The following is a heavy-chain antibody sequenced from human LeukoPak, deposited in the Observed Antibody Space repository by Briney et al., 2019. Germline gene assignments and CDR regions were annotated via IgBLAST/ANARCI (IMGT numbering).Heavy chain of an antibody. Sequence: GGSLRLSCAASGFTFSSYSMNWVRQAPGKGLEWVSYISSSSSTIYYADSVKGRFTISRDNAKNSLYLQMNSLRAEDTAVYYCARDSLYCSGGSCYVSDIWGQGTMVTVSS. V-gene: IGHV3-48*01. CDR2: ISSSSSTI. CDR3: ARDSLYCSGGSCYVSDI. CDR1: GFTFSSYS. D-gene: IGHD2-15*01. J-gene: IGHJ3*02.